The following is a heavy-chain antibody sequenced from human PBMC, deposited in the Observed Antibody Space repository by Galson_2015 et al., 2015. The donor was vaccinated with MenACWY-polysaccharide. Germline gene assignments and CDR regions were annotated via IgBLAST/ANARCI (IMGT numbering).Heavy chain of an antibody. Sequence: LRLSCAASGFTFSSYALSWVRQAPGKGLEWVSSISPAGGGTYYADSVEGRFTISRDNSKNTLCLQVNSLRAEDTAIYYCAKVGRSGGNSGLASFDYWGQGTLVTVSS. CDR3: AKVGRSGGNSGLASFDY. J-gene: IGHJ4*02. D-gene: IGHD4-23*01. V-gene: IGHV3-23*01. CDR2: ISPAGGGT. CDR1: GFTFSSYA.